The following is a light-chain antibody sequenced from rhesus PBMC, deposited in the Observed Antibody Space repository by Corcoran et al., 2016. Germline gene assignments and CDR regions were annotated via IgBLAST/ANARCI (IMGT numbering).Light chain of an antibody. CDR2: EVS. J-gene: IGLJ1*01. V-gene: IGLV2S7*01. CDR1: SSDVGGYNY. CDR3: CSYTTISYT. Sequence: QSAPTQPPSVSGSPGQSVSISCTGTSSDVGGYNYVSWYQQLPGKAPKIMIYEVSKRPSGVSDRFSGSKSGNTASLTISGLQAEDGADYYCCSYTTISYTFGSGTRLTVL.